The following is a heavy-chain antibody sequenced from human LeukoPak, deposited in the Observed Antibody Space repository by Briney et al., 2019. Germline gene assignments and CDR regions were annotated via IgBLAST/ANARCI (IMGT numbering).Heavy chain of an antibody. Sequence: SETLSLTCTVSGGSISSYYWSWIRQPPGKGLEWIGEINHSGSTNYNPSLKSRVTISVDTSKNQFSLKLSSVTAADTAVYYCARFSRGYCSSTSCPVWGQGTLVTVSS. J-gene: IGHJ4*02. CDR2: INHSGST. D-gene: IGHD2-2*01. V-gene: IGHV4-34*01. CDR3: ARFSRGYCSSTSCPV. CDR1: GGSISSYY.